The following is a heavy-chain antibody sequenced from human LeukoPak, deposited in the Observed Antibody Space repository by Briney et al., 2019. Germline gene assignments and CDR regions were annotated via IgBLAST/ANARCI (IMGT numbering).Heavy chain of an antibody. Sequence: GGSLRLSCAASGFTVSRYYMSWVRQAPGKGLEWVSVVYSDGKTYHADSVKGRFSVSRDSSKNTLYLQMNSLRAEDTAMYYCASSSIPGIVAGHDYWGQGTLVTVSS. D-gene: IGHD5-12*01. CDR3: ASSSIPGIVAGHDY. CDR2: VYSDGKT. CDR1: GFTVSRYY. J-gene: IGHJ4*02. V-gene: IGHV3-66*01.